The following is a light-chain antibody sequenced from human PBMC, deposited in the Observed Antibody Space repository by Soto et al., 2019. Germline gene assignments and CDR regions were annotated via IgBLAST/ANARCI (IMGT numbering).Light chain of an antibody. J-gene: IGKJ4*01. CDR1: QDISNC. CDR2: DAS. Sequence: DIQMNQSPSSLSASVGDRVTITCQASQDISNCLNWYQQKPGKAPKLLIYDASKLETGVPSRFSGSGSATDFTLTISSLQAEDIARYYCQQCDQLPLTFGGGTKVEIK. V-gene: IGKV1-33*01. CDR3: QQCDQLPLT.